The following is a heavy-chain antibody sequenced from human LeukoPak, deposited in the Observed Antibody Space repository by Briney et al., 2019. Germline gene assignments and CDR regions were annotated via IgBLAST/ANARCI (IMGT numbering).Heavy chain of an antibody. J-gene: IGHJ4*02. CDR1: GFTFSSYG. V-gene: IGHV3-30*02. Sequence: GGSLRLSCAASGFTFSSYGMHWVRQAPGKGLEWVAFIRYDGSNKYYADSVKGRFTISRDNSKNTLYLQMNSLRAEDTAVYYCAKNGGIYDYVWGSYRYYFDYWGQGTLVTVSS. CDR2: IRYDGSNK. D-gene: IGHD3-16*02. CDR3: AKNGGIYDYVWGSYRYYFDY.